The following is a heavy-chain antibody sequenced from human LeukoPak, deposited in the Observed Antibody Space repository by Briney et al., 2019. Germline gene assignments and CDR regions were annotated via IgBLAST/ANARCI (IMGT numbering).Heavy chain of an antibody. CDR1: GYSISSGYC. J-gene: IGHJ5*02. CDR2: IYHSGST. CDR3: ARVGSTSTNWFDP. D-gene: IGHD2-2*01. V-gene: IGHV4-38-2*01. Sequence: PSETLSLTCAVSGYSISSGYCWGWIRQPPGKGLEWIGSIYHSGSTYYNPSLKSRVTISVDTSKNQFSLRLSSVTAADTAVYYCARVGSTSTNWFDPWGQGTLVTVSS.